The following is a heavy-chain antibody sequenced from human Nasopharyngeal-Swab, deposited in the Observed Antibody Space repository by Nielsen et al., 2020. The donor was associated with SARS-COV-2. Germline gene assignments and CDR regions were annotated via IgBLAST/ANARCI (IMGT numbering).Heavy chain of an antibody. D-gene: IGHD1-26*01. Sequence: ASVKVSCKASGYTLSNYGISWVRQTPGQGLEWMGWIRTYNGDTRYAQNFQDRVTVTTDTSTTTAYMELRSLRSDDTAVYYCARVPVYSGSYYAFDIWGQGTMVTVSS. V-gene: IGHV1-18*01. J-gene: IGHJ3*02. CDR2: IRTYNGDT. CDR3: ARVPVYSGSYYAFDI. CDR1: GYTLSNYG.